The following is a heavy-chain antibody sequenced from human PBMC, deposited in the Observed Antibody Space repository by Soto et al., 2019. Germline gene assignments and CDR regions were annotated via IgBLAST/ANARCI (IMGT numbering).Heavy chain of an antibody. CDR2: IIPIFGTA. CDR3: ARDRGDYYDSSGLFDY. J-gene: IGHJ4*02. D-gene: IGHD3-22*01. V-gene: IGHV1-69*01. Sequence: QVQLVQSGAEVKKPGSSVKVSCKASGGTFSSYAISWVRQAPGQGLEWMGGIIPIFGTANYEQKFQGRVTITADEATSTAYMELSSLRSEDTAVYYCARDRGDYYDSSGLFDYWGQGTLVTVSS. CDR1: GGTFSSYA.